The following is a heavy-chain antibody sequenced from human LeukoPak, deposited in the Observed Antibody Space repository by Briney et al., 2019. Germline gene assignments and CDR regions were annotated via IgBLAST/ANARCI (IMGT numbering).Heavy chain of an antibody. Sequence: PSETLSLTCAVSGGSISSGGYSWSWIRQPPGKGLEWIGYIYHSGSTYYNPSLKSRVTISVDRSKNQFSLKLSSVTAADTAVYDCASWSDPWSHAFDIWGQGTMVTVSS. V-gene: IGHV4-30-2*01. CDR3: ASWSDPWSHAFDI. CDR1: GGSISSGGYS. CDR2: IYHSGST. J-gene: IGHJ3*02. D-gene: IGHD2-15*01.